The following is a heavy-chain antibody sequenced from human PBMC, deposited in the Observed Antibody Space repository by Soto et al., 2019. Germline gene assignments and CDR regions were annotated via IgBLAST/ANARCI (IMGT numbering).Heavy chain of an antibody. Sequence: GASVKVSCKVSGYTLTELSMHWVRQAPGKGLEWMGGFDPEDGETIYAQKFQGRVTMTEDTSTDTAYMELSSLRSEDTAVYYCATGTERLYPTNYYFDYWGQGTLVTVSS. V-gene: IGHV1-24*01. CDR1: GYTLTELS. D-gene: IGHD3-10*01. J-gene: IGHJ4*02. CDR2: FDPEDGET. CDR3: ATGTERLYPTNYYFDY.